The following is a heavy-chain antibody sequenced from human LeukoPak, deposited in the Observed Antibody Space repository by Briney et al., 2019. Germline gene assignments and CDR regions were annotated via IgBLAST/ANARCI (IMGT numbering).Heavy chain of an antibody. J-gene: IGHJ5*02. CDR2: IMPLFGTA. CDR3: ARDVHGDYGSGWFDP. V-gene: IGHV1-69*05. Sequence: SVKVSCETSGGTFNNSAISWVRQAPGQGLEWLGGIMPLFGTAGYAQKFQGRGTITKDEATRTVYLELTSLTSDDTAVYYCARDVHGDYGSGWFDPWGQGTLVSVSS. CDR1: GGTFNNSA. D-gene: IGHD4-17*01.